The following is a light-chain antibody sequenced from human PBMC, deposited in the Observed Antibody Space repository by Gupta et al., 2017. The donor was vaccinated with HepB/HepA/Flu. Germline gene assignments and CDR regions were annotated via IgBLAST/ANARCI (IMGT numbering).Light chain of an antibody. V-gene: IGKV1-5*03. CDR2: KAS. CDR3: QQYNNYAS. CDR1: QSISYW. J-gene: IGKJ2*03. Sequence: DIQLTHSPSTLSASLGDRVTITCRASQSISYWLAWYQQKPRKAPTLLIYKASTLQSGVPSRISGSGSGTEFTLTISSLQHDDVATYFCQQYNNYASFGQGTKLEIE.